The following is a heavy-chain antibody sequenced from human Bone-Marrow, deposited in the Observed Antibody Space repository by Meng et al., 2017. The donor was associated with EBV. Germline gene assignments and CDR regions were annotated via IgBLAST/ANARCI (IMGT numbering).Heavy chain of an antibody. D-gene: IGHD3-10*01. CDR2: LIPMSGAP. CDR1: GGTFTSDA. V-gene: IGHV1-69*01. Sequence: QVQVVQSGAEVRKPGSSVTVSCKPSGGTFTSDAISWVRQAPGQGLEWMGGLIPMSGAPNYAQKFQGRITITADESTSTHYMDLSSLRSEDTAVYYCASESGRGYTPDYWGQGTLVTVSS. J-gene: IGHJ4*02. CDR3: ASESGRGYTPDY.